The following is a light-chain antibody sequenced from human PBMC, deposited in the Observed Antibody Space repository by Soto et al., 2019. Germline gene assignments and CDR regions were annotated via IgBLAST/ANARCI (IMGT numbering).Light chain of an antibody. CDR3: LQHNVFPRT. CDR1: QGISSN. CDR2: AAS. Sequence: DIQLTQSPSFLSASVGDRVTITCRASQGISSNLAWYQQKPGKAPKLLIYAASTLQSGVPSRFSGSGSGTEFTLTISSLQPEDFATYYCLQHNVFPRTFGQGTKVDIK. V-gene: IGKV1-9*01. J-gene: IGKJ1*01.